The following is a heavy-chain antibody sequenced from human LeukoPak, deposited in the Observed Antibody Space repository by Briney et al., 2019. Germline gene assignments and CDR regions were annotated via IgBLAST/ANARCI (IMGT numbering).Heavy chain of an antibody. D-gene: IGHD3-22*01. CDR3: AREVDYFDSSGYYQYYFDY. J-gene: IGHJ4*02. Sequence: PSETLSLTCAVSGGSISSGGYSWSWIRQPPGKGLEWIGYIYHSGSTYYNPSLKSRVTISVDRSKNQFSLKLSSVTAADTAVHYCAREVDYFDSSGYYQYYFDYWGQGTLVTVSS. CDR1: GGSISSGGYS. V-gene: IGHV4-30-2*01. CDR2: IYHSGST.